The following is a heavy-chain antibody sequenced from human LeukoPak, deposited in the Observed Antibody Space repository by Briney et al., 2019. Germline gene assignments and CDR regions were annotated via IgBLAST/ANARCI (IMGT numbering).Heavy chain of an antibody. CDR1: GFTFSSYW. V-gene: IGHV3-7*01. J-gene: IGHJ4*02. D-gene: IGHD5-18*01. Sequence: QPGGSLRLSCAASGFTFSSYWMSWVRQAPGKGLQWVANIKLDGSENYYVDSVRGRFTISRDNAKNSVFLQMSSLRVDDTAVYYCARDAEGRRYSPQDYWGQGTLVTVSS. CDR2: IKLDGSEN. CDR3: ARDAEGRRYSPQDY.